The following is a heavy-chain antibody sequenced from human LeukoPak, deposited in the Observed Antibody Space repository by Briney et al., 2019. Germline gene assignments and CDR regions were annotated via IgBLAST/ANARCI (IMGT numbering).Heavy chain of an antibody. Sequence: GGSLRLSCAASGFTFSSYAMSWVRQAPGKGLEWVSAISGSGGSTYYADSVKGRFTISRDNSKNTLYLQMNSLRAEDTAVYYCAKDGEAVAGMGGRYFDYWGQGTLVTVSS. CDR3: AKDGEAVAGMGGRYFDY. CDR1: GFTFSSYA. V-gene: IGHV3-23*01. CDR2: ISGSGGST. D-gene: IGHD6-19*01. J-gene: IGHJ4*02.